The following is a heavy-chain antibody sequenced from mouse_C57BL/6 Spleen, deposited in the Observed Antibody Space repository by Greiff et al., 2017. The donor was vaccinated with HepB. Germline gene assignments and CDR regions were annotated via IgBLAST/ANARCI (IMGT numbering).Heavy chain of an antibody. CDR3: ARAYGIRDWYCDV. CDR1: GYTFTSYW. J-gene: IGHJ1*03. CDR2: IDPSDSYT. V-gene: IGHV1-69*01. D-gene: IGHD1-1*01. Sequence: QVQLKQPGAELVMPGASVKLSCKASGYTFTSYWMHWVKQRPGQGLEWIGEIDPSDSYTNYNQKFKGKSTLTVDKSSSTAYMQLSSLTSEDSAVYYCARAYGIRDWYCDVWGTGTTVTVSS.